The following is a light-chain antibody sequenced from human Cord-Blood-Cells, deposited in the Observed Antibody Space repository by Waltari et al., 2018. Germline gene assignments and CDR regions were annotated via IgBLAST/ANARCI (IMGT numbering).Light chain of an antibody. V-gene: IGKV3-15*01. Sequence: EIVMTQSPATLSVSPGERATLSCRASRSVSSNLAWYQQKPGQAPRLLFYGASTRATGIPARFSGSGSGTEFTLTISSLQSEDFAVYYCQQYNNWPPWTFGQGTKVEIK. J-gene: IGKJ1*01. CDR3: QQYNNWPPWT. CDR2: GAS. CDR1: RSVSSN.